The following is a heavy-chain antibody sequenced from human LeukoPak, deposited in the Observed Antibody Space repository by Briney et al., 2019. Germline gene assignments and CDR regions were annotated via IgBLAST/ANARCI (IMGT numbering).Heavy chain of an antibody. V-gene: IGHV4-59*01. D-gene: IGHD5-12*01. CDR1: GGSISSYY. CDR2: IYYSGST. CDR3: ARHSSRGYSGYDLFDY. J-gene: IGHJ4*02. Sequence: SETLSLTCTVSGGSISSYYWSWIRQPPGKGLEWIGYIYYSGSTNYDPSLKSRVTISVNTSKNQFSLKLSSVTAADTAVYYCARHSSRGYSGYDLFDYWGQGTLVTVSS.